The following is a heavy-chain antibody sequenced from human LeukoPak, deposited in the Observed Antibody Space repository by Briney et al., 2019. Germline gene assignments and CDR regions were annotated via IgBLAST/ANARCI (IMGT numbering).Heavy chain of an antibody. D-gene: IGHD3-10*01. V-gene: IGHV1-8*03. CDR2: MNPNSGNT. J-gene: IGHJ6*03. CDR1: GYTFTSYD. Sequence: GASVKVSCKASGYTFTSYDINWVRQATGQGLEWMGWMNPNSGNTGYAQKFQGRVTTTRNTSISTAYMELSSLRSEDTAVYYCARVVPAGWFGELLSSYYYYYMDVWGKGTTVTVSS. CDR3: ARVVPAGWFGELLSSYYYYYMDV.